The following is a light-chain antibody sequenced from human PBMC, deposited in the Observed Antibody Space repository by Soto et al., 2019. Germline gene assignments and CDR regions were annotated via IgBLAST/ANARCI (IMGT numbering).Light chain of an antibody. CDR2: AAS. CDR3: QQYGSSQIT. CDR1: QSVRSSY. J-gene: IGKJ5*01. V-gene: IGKV3-20*01. Sequence: EVVLTQSPGTLSLSPGERATLSCRASQSVRSSYLAWYQQKPGQAPRLLIYAASSRATGIPDRFSGGGSGTDFTLTISRLEPEDFAVYYCQQYGSSQITFGQGTRLEIK.